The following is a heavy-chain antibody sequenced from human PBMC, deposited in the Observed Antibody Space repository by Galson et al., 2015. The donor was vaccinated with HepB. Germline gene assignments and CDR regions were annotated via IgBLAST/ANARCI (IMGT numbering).Heavy chain of an antibody. J-gene: IGHJ2*01. CDR3: ARERHSSSWRYFDL. Sequence: SLRLSCAASGFTFSSYWMSWVRQAPGKGLEWVANIKQDGSEEYYVDSVKGRFTISRDNAKNSLYLQMNSLRAEDTAVYYCARERHSSSWRYFDLWGRGTLVTVSS. CDR2: IKQDGSEE. CDR1: GFTFSSYW. D-gene: IGHD6-13*01. V-gene: IGHV3-7*03.